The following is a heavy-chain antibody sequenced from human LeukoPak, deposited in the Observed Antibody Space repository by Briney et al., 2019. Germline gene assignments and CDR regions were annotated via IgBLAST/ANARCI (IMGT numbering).Heavy chain of an antibody. V-gene: IGHV4-39*01. CDR1: GGSISSSSYY. CDR2: IYYSGST. Sequence: SETLSLTCTVSGGSISSSSYYWGWIRQPPGKGLEWIGSIYYSGSTYYNPSLKSRVTISVDTSKNQFSLKLSSVTAADTAVYYCARRRFFDWLSPFDYWGQGTLVTVSS. D-gene: IGHD3-9*01. CDR3: ARRRFFDWLSPFDY. J-gene: IGHJ4*02.